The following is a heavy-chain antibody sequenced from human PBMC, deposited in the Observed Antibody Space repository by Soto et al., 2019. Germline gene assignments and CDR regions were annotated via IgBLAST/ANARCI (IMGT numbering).Heavy chain of an antibody. D-gene: IGHD4-17*01. CDR1: GGSISSSGYY. Sequence: QLQLQESGPGLVKPSETLSLTCSVSGGSISSSGYYWGWIRQPPGKGLEWIGGMYSSGNTYYGPSLKSRVTIAADMSKNDFSLKLSSVTVADTAVYYCARHLDSGGNVYFDYWGQGTLVTVSS. V-gene: IGHV4-39*01. J-gene: IGHJ4*02. CDR2: MYSSGNT. CDR3: ARHLDSGGNVYFDY.